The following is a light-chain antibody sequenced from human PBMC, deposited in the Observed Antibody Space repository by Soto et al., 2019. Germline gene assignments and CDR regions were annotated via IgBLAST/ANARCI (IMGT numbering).Light chain of an antibody. CDR2: EVS. CDR1: SSDVGAYNF. Sequence: QSALTQPASVSGSPGQSIAISCTGTSSDVGAYNFVSWYQQHPGKAHKLMIYEVSNRPSGVSSRFSGSKSGNTASLTISGLQPEDEADYYCSSFRSGSTLFGTGTKLTVL. J-gene: IGLJ1*01. V-gene: IGLV2-14*01. CDR3: SSFRSGSTL.